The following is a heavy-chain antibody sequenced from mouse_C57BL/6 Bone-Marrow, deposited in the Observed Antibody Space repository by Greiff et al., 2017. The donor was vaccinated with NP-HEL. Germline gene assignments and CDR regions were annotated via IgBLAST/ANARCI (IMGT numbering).Heavy chain of an antibody. CDR3: AREGSHFDY. CDR1: GYTFTDYY. J-gene: IGHJ2*01. Sequence: VQLQQSGPELVKPGASVKISCKASGYTFTDYYMNWVKQSHGKSLEWIGDINPNNGGTSYNQKFKGKATLTVDKSSSTAYMELRSLTSEDSAVYYWAREGSHFDYWGQGTTLTVSS. V-gene: IGHV1-26*01. CDR2: INPNNGGT.